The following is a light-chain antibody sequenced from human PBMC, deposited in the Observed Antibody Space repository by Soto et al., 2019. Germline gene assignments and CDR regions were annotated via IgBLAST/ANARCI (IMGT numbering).Light chain of an antibody. CDR1: SSDADNYNY. J-gene: IGLJ2*01. CDR3: SSYSGSNTVI. V-gene: IGLV2-8*01. Sequence: QSALTQPPSASGSPGQSVTISCTGTSSDADNYNYVSWYQQHPGKAPKLLIYDVSKRPSGVPGRFSGSKSGTTASLTVSGLHTEDEADYYCSSYSGSNTVIFGGGTKLTVL. CDR2: DVS.